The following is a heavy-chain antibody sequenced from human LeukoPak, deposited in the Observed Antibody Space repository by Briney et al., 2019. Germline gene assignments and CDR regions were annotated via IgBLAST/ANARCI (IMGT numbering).Heavy chain of an antibody. CDR2: IYSGGST. CDR3: AKAPATTCSGAYCYPFDY. CDR1: GFTVSSNY. Sequence: PGGSLRLSCAASGFTVSSNYMSWVRQAPGKGLEWVSVIYSGGSTYYADSVKGRFTISRDSSKNTLYLQMNRLRAEDAAVYYCAKAPATTCSGAYCYPFDYWGQGTLVTVSS. D-gene: IGHD2-21*01. J-gene: IGHJ4*02. V-gene: IGHV3-53*01.